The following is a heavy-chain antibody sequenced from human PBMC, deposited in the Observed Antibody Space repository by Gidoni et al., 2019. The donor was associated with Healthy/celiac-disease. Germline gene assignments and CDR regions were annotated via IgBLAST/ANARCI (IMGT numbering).Heavy chain of an antibody. D-gene: IGHD4-17*01. CDR2: IIPIFGTA. Sequence: QVQLVQSGAEVKKPGSAVKASCRASGATFSSYAISWVRRAPGQGLECMGGIIPIFGTANYAQKFQGRVTITADASTSTAYMELSSLRSEDTAVYYCARFSDYGDYFFDYWGQGTLVTVSS. J-gene: IGHJ4*02. CDR3: ARFSDYGDYFFDY. CDR1: GATFSSYA. V-gene: IGHV1-69*01.